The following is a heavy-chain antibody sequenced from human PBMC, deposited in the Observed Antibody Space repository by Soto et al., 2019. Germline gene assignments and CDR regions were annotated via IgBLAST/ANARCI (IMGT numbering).Heavy chain of an antibody. J-gene: IGHJ6*02. V-gene: IGHV4-59*01. Sequence: QVQLQESGPGLVRPSETLSLTCSVSGDSMSLYYWAWIRQRPGTGLEWVGYIYYSGSTHYNPSLKSRATISLDTSKKQFFLRLTSVTAADTAMYYCARVGAASRNYYYYGVDVWGQGTTVTVSS. D-gene: IGHD1-26*01. CDR1: GDSMSLYY. CDR2: IYYSGST. CDR3: ARVGAASRNYYYYGVDV.